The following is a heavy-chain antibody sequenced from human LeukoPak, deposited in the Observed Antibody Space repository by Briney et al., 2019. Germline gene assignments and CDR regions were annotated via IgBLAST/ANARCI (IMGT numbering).Heavy chain of an antibody. CDR2: IINSGSRT. Sequence: GGSLRLSCAASGFTFSSYAMSWVRQAPGKGLEWVSTIINSGSRTYYADFVKGRFTISRDNSKNTLYLQMNSLRAEDTAVYYCARDRITIFGVGRRAFDIWGQGTMVTVSS. V-gene: IGHV3-23*01. D-gene: IGHD3-3*01. CDR1: GFTFSSYA. CDR3: ARDRITIFGVGRRAFDI. J-gene: IGHJ3*02.